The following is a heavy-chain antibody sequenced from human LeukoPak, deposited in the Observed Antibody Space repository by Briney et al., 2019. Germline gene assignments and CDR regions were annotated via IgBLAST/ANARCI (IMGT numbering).Heavy chain of an antibody. CDR3: ARRMIVVVPAASPSGGYYYYMDV. J-gene: IGHJ6*03. D-gene: IGHD2-2*01. V-gene: IGHV3-30*02. CDR1: GFTFSSYG. Sequence: GGSLRLSCAASGFTFSSYGMHRVRQAPGKGLEWVAFIRYDGSNKYYADSVKGRFTISRDNSKNTLYLQMNSLRAEDTAVYYCARRMIVVVPAASPSGGYYYYMDVWGKGTTVTISS. CDR2: IRYDGSNK.